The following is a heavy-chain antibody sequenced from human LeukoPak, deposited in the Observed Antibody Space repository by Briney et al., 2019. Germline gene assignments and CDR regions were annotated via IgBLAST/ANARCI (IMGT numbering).Heavy chain of an antibody. V-gene: IGHV3-33*01. J-gene: IGHJ4*02. CDR3: ARDRGRGSSHNDY. Sequence: QPGGSLRLSCAASGFTFSSYGMHWVRQAPGKGLEWVAVIWYDGSNIYYADSVKGRFTISRDNSKNTLYLQMDSLRAEDTAVYYCARDRGRGSSHNDYWGQGILVTVSS. D-gene: IGHD2-15*01. CDR1: GFTFSSYG. CDR2: IWYDGSNI.